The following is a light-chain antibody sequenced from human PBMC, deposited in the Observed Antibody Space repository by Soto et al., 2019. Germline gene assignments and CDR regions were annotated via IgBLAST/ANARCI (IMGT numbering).Light chain of an antibody. J-gene: IGLJ3*02. CDR2: EVS. CDR3: TSYVGSDIWV. V-gene: IGLV2-8*01. CDR1: SSDVGAYNY. Sequence: QSALTQPASASGSPGQSVTISCTGTSSDVGAYNYVSWYQQYPGKAPKLMIYEVSKRPSGVPDRFSGSKSGNTASLTVSGLQAEDEADYYCTSYVGSDIWVFGGGTKVTVL.